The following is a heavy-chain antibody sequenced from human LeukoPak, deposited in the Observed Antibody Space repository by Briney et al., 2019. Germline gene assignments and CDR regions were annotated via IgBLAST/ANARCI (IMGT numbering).Heavy chain of an antibody. J-gene: IGHJ6*03. D-gene: IGHD2-2*01. CDR1: GYTFTSYD. CDR2: MNPNSGNT. V-gene: IGHV1-8*01. CDR3: ARGGYCSSTSCYYFYMDV. Sequence: SVKVSCKASGYTFTSYDINWVRQATGQGLEWMGWMNPNSGNTGYAQKFQGRVTMTRNTPISTAYMELSSLRSEDTAVYYCARGGYCSSTSCYYFYMDVWGKGTTVTVSS.